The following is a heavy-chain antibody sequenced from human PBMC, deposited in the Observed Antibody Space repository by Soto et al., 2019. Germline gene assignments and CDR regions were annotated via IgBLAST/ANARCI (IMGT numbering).Heavy chain of an antibody. Sequence: PGGSLRLSCAASGFTFSSYGMHWVRQAPGKGLEWVAVIWNDGSNKYYADSVKGRFTISRDSSKNTVSLEMTSLRAEDTAVYYCAKGGRQWLVTSDFNYWGQGALVTVSS. CDR2: IWNDGSNK. CDR1: GFTFSSYG. D-gene: IGHD6-19*01. V-gene: IGHV3-30*02. J-gene: IGHJ4*02. CDR3: AKGGRQWLVTSDFNY.